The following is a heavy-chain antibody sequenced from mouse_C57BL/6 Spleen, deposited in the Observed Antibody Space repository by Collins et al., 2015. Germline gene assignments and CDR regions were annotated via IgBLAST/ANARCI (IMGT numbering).Heavy chain of an antibody. D-gene: IGHD2-3*01. CDR2: IWGDGST. V-gene: IGHV2-3*01. Sequence: SLSITCTVSGFSLTSYGVSWVRQPPGKGLEWLGGIWGDGSTKYHSALTSRLSISKDNSKSQVFLKLNSLQTVDTATYYCAKQPDGYRYFDVWGAGTTVTVPS. CDR1: GFSLTSYG. J-gene: IGHJ1*01. CDR3: AKQPDGYRYFDV.